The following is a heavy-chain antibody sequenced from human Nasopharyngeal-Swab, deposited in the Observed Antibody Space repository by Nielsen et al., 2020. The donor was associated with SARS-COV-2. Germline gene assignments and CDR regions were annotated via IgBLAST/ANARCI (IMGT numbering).Heavy chain of an antibody. CDR1: GYTLIDSS. Sequence: ASVKVSCKGSGYTLIDSSIHWVRQAPGRGFEWLGAFDHEDGEAIYAQQFQGRVSMTVDTSRDTAFLEVTSLRSEDTAVYFCATVAAAGNLDYWGPGTLISVSS. V-gene: IGHV1-24*01. CDR2: FDHEDGEA. CDR3: ATVAAAGNLDY. J-gene: IGHJ4*02. D-gene: IGHD6-13*01.